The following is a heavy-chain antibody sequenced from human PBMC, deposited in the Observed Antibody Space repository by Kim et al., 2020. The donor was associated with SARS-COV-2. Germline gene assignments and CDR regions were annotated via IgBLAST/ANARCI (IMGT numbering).Heavy chain of an antibody. D-gene: IGHD4-17*01. J-gene: IGHJ4*02. Sequence: GGSLRLSCTTSGFKFSNYAMSWFRQASGKGLEWVSALGGGGGASYYAESVKGRFTISRDSSTNTMYLQMNTLRVEDTAVYYCAKVGSGAYVGRDYFDYWGQGTLVTVSP. V-gene: IGHV3-23*01. CDR2: LGGGGGAS. CDR1: GFKFSNYA. CDR3: AKVGSGAYVGRDYFDY.